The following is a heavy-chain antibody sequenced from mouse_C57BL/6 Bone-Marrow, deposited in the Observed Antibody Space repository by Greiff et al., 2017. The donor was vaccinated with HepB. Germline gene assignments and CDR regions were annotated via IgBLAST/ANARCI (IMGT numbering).Heavy chain of an antibody. Sequence: VQLQQSGPVLVKPGASVKMSCKASGYTFTDYYMNWVKQSPGKSLEWIGVINPYNGGTSYNQKFKGKATLTVDKSSSTAYMELNSLTYEDSAVYYCARSSHYYSRSSDYFDYGGQGTTLTVSS. CDR3: ARSSHYYSRSSDYFDY. V-gene: IGHV1-19*01. CDR1: GYTFTDYY. J-gene: IGHJ2*01. D-gene: IGHD1-1*01. CDR2: INPYNGGT.